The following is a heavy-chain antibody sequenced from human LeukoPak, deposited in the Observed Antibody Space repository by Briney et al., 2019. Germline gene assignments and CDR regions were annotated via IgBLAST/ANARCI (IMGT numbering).Heavy chain of an antibody. J-gene: IGHJ4*02. Sequence: SETLSLTCTVSGASISSSRDYWGWIRQPPGKGLEWIGSIYYNGITYYDPSLKSRVTISIDMSKNQFSLRLNSVTAADTAVYYCARAHQNYYDSSGYWAPWYWGQGTLVTVSS. CDR1: GASISSSRDY. V-gene: IGHV4-39*07. CDR2: IYYNGIT. CDR3: ARAHQNYYDSSGYWAPWY. D-gene: IGHD3-22*01.